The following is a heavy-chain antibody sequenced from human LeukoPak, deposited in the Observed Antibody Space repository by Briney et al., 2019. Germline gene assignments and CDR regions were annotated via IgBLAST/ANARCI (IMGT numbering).Heavy chain of an antibody. D-gene: IGHD3-10*01. V-gene: IGHV3-66*02. CDR3: ARDSTYYYASGSSGPHYFDY. CDR2: IYSGGST. Sequence: PGGSLRLSCAASGFTVSSNYMSWVRQAPGKGLEWGSVIYSGGSTYYADSVKGRFTISRDNSKNTLYLQLNSLRAEDAAVYYCARDSTYYYASGSSGPHYFDYWGQGTLVTVSS. J-gene: IGHJ4*02. CDR1: GFTVSSNY.